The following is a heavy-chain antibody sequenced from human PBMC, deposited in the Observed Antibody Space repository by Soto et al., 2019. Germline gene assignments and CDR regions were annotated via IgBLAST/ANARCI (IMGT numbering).Heavy chain of an antibody. CDR2: ISGSGGST. J-gene: IGHJ6*02. CDR3: ARIKLVEWFFINVDVYDMDV. Sequence: GGSLRLSCAASGFTFSSYAMHWVRQAPGKGLEWVSAISGSGGSTYYADSVKGRFTISRDNSKNTLYLQMNSLRAEDTAVYYCARIKLVEWFFINVDVYDMDVWGQGTPVTVSS. D-gene: IGHD3-3*01. CDR1: GFTFSSYA. V-gene: IGHV3-23*01.